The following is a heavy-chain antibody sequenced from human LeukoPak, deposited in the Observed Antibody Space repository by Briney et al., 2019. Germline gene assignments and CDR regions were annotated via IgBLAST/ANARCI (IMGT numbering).Heavy chain of an antibody. D-gene: IGHD2-8*02. V-gene: IGHV3-23*01. CDR3: AKGPERRGFCSGSACYSDC. J-gene: IGHJ4*02. CDR2: ISANGGRT. CDR1: GLTFSGYV. Sequence: GGSLRLSCAASGLTFSGYVMSWARQAPGKGLEWVAAISANGGRTYYTESVKGHFTISRDNSKNTLYLQMNSLRADDTAVYYCAKGPERRGFCSGSACYSDCWGQGTLVTVSS.